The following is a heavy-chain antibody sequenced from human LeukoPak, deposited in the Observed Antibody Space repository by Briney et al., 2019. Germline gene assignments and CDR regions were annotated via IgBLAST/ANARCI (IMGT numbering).Heavy chain of an antibody. Sequence: PGGSLRLSCAASGFTFSSYSMNWVRQAPGKGLEWVSSISSSSSFIYYADSVKGRFTISRDNAKNSLYLQMNSLRAEDTAVYYCARDSSQLWSSYNWFDPWGQGTLVTVSS. V-gene: IGHV3-21*01. CDR3: ARDSSQLWSSYNWFDP. D-gene: IGHD5-18*01. J-gene: IGHJ5*02. CDR1: GFTFSSYS. CDR2: ISSSSSFI.